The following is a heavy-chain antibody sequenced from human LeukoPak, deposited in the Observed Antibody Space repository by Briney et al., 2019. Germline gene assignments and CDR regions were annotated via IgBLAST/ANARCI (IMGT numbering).Heavy chain of an antibody. J-gene: IGHJ4*02. D-gene: IGHD3-22*01. Sequence: GGSLRLSCAASGFTFSSYSMNWVRQAPGKGLEWVSAISSSSTYIYYADSVKGRFTISRDNAKNSLFLQLDSLRAEDTAVYYCARLDSSGYYFPGVSDYWGQGTLVTVSS. CDR1: GFTFSSYS. CDR2: ISSSSTYI. V-gene: IGHV3-21*01. CDR3: ARLDSSGYYFPGVSDY.